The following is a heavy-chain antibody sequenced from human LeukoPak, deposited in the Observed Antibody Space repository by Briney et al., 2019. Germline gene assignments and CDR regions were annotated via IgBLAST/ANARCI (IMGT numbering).Heavy chain of an antibody. CDR2: IYPGDSDT. J-gene: IGHJ4*02. CDR1: GYSFTSYW. V-gene: IGHV5-51*01. CDR3: ARRITMVRGVIIGDDYYFDY. D-gene: IGHD3-10*01. Sequence: GESLKISCNGSGYSFTSYWIGWVRQMPGKGLEWMGIIYPGDSDTRYSPSFQGQVTISADKSISTAYLQWSSLKASDTAMYYCARRITMVRGVIIGDDYYFDYWGQGTLVTVSS.